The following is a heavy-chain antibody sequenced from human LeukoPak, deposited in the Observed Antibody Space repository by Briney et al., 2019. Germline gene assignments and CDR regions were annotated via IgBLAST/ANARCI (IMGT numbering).Heavy chain of an antibody. CDR1: GYTFTTYD. J-gene: IGHJ4*02. CDR2: MNPNSGNT. Sequence: ASVKVSCKASGYTFTTYDITWVRQATGQGLEWMGWMNPNSGNTAYAQKFQGRVTITRNTSISTAYMELSSLRSEDTAVYYCARGGTYYYDSSGYYAEYWGQGTLVTVSS. CDR3: ARGGTYYYDSSGYYAEY. D-gene: IGHD3-22*01. V-gene: IGHV1-8*03.